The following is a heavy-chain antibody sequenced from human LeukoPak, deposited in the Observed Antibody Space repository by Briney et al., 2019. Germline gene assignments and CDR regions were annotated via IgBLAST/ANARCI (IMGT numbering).Heavy chain of an antibody. CDR3: ARTDYYGSGSSHFDY. V-gene: IGHV4-4*07. Sequence: SETLSLTCTVSGGSISSYYWSWIRQPAGKGLEWIGRIYTSGSTNYNPSLKSRVTMSVDTSKNQFSLKLSSVTAADTAVYYCARTDYYGSGSSHFDYWGQGTLVTVSS. D-gene: IGHD3-10*01. J-gene: IGHJ4*02. CDR2: IYTSGST. CDR1: GGSISSYY.